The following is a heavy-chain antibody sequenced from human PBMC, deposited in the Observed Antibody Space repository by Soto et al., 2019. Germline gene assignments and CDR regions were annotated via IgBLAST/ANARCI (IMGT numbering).Heavy chain of an antibody. CDR2: ISYTSTYI. CDR3: ARVGSLITV. D-gene: IGHD3-10*01. CDR1: GFTFSTYS. V-gene: IGHV3-21*01. J-gene: IGHJ4*02. Sequence: GGSLRLSCAASGFTFSTYSMNWVRQAPGKGLEWVSSISYTSTYIYYADSVKGRFTISRDNAKNSLFLQMNSLRAEDTAVYYCARVGSLITVWGQGTLVTVSS.